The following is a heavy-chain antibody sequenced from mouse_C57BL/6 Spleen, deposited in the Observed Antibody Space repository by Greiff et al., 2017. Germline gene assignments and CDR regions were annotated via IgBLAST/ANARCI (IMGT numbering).Heavy chain of an antibody. CDR1: GYTFTSYD. V-gene: IGHV1-85*01. J-gene: IGHJ4*01. Sequence: VKLVESGPELVKPGASVKLSCKASGYTFTSYDINWVKQRPGQGLEWIGWIYPRDGSTKYNEKFKGKATLTVDTSSSTAYMELHSLTSEDSAVYVCARDWDYWGQGTSVTVSS. CDR2: IYPRDGST. CDR3: ARDWDY.